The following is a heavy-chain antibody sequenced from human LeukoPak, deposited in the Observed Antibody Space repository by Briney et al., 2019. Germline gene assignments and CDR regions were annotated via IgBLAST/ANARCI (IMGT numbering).Heavy chain of an antibody. CDR3: ARHCSGGSCNSNFDY. J-gene: IGHJ4*02. CDR2: IYYSGST. D-gene: IGHD2-15*01. CDR1: GVSISSYY. V-gene: IGHV4-59*08. Sequence: SETLSLTCTVSGVSISSYYWSWIRQPPGKGLEWIGYIYYSGSTNYNPSLRSRVTMSIDTSKNHFSLKLSSATAADTAVYFCARHCSGGSCNSNFDYWGQGTLVTVSS.